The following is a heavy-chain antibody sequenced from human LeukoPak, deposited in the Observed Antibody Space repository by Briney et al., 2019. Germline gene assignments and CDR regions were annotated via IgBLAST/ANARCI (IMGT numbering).Heavy chain of an antibody. CDR2: INHSGST. CDR1: GGSFSGYY. J-gene: IGHJ6*03. D-gene: IGHD6-13*01. V-gene: IGHV4-34*01. CDR3: ARCGTYSGSWKPRSNYYYMDV. Sequence: SETLSLTCAVYGGSFSGYYWSWIRQPPGKGLEWIGEINHSGSTSYNPSLKSRVTISVDTSKNQFSLKLSSVTAADTAVYYCARCGTYSGSWKPRSNYYYMDVWGKGTTVTVSS.